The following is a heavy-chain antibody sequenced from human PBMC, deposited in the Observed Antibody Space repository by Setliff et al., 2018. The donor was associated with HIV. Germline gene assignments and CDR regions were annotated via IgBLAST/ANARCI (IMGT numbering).Heavy chain of an antibody. Sequence: PGGSLRLSCVASGFTFNTFAMHWVRQAPGKGLEWVSVITYDATRTSYADSVKGRFTISRDNSKNTVFLQLNTLRPEDTAVYYCARDLDDYGGNSGFDYWGQGTLVTVSS. V-gene: IGHV3-30*01. CDR1: GFTFNTFA. CDR2: ITYDATRT. CDR3: ARDLDDYGGNSGFDY. J-gene: IGHJ4*02. D-gene: IGHD4-17*01.